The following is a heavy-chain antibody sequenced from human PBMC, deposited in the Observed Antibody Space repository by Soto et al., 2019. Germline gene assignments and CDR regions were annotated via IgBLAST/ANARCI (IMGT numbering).Heavy chain of an antibody. CDR3: ASLVATITDFFDY. Sequence: SETLSLTCAVYGGSFSGYYWSWIRQPPGKGLEWIGEINHSGSTNYNPSLKSRVTISVDTSKNQFSLKLSSVTAADTAVYYCASLVATITDFFDYWGQGTLVTVSS. D-gene: IGHD5-12*01. CDR1: GGSFSGYY. J-gene: IGHJ4*02. V-gene: IGHV4-34*01. CDR2: INHSGST.